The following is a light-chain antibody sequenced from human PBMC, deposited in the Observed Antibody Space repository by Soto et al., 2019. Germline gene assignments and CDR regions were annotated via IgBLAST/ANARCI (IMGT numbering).Light chain of an antibody. CDR2: DAS. CDR1: QNIDNF. CDR3: QQSYTTPIT. V-gene: IGKV1-39*01. Sequence: DIQMTQSPSSLSASVGARVTITCRASQNIDNFLNWYNQNPGKAPKLLIYDASNLQAAAPSRFSGSGSGTDFTLTISSLPPEDFATDYGQQSYTTPITVGQGTRLDSK. J-gene: IGKJ5*01.